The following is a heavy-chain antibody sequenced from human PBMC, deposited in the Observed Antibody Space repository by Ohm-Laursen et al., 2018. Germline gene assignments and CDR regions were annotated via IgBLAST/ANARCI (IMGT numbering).Heavy chain of an antibody. D-gene: IGHD3-22*01. Sequence: TLSLTCTVSGGSISSYYWSWIRQPAGKGLEWIGRIYTSGSTNYNPSLKSRVTMSVDTSKNQFSLKLSSVTAADTAVYYCARDARITMTSRYYYGMDVWGQGTTVTVSS. V-gene: IGHV4-4*07. CDR1: GGSISSYY. J-gene: IGHJ6*02. CDR3: ARDARITMTSRYYYGMDV. CDR2: IYTSGST.